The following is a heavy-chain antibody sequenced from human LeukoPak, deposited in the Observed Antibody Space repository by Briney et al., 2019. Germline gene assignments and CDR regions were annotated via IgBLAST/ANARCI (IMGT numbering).Heavy chain of an antibody. J-gene: IGHJ4*02. V-gene: IGHV4-31*03. CDR1: GGSISSGGYY. D-gene: IGHD2/OR15-2a*01. CDR3: AAQSSLVNSPFDY. CDR2: IYYSGST. Sequence: PSETLSLTCTVSGGSISSGGYYWSWIRQHPGKGLEWIGYIYYSGSTYYNPSLKSRVTISVDTSKNQFSLKLSSVTAADTAVYYCAAQSSLVNSPFDYWGQGTLVTLSS.